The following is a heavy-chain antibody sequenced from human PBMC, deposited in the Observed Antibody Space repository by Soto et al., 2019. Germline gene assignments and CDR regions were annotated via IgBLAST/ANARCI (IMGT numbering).Heavy chain of an antibody. V-gene: IGHV4-34*01. CDR1: GGSFSGYY. D-gene: IGHD3-9*01. CDR2: INHSGST. CDR3: ARGGGPPLRYFDWLSEYYFDY. Sequence: SETLSLTCAVYGGSFSGYYWSWIRQPPGKGLEWIGEINHSGSTNYNPSLKSRVTISVDTSKNQFSLKLSSVTAADTAVYYCARGGGPPLRYFDWLSEYYFDYWGQGTLVTVSS. J-gene: IGHJ4*02.